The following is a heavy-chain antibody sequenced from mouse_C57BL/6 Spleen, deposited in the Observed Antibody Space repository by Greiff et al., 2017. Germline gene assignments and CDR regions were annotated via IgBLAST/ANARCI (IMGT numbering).Heavy chain of an antibody. J-gene: IGHJ4*01. CDR2: FYPGSGSI. V-gene: IGHV1-62-2*01. CDR1: GYTFTEYT. Sequence: QVQLKQSGAELVKPGASVKLSCKASGYTFTEYTIHWVKQRSGQGLEWIGWFYPGSGSIKYNEKFKDKATLTADKSSSTVYMELSRLTSEDSAVYFCARHEDLDSSGYPYAMDYWGQGTSVTVSS. CDR3: ARHEDLDSSGYPYAMDY. D-gene: IGHD3-2*02.